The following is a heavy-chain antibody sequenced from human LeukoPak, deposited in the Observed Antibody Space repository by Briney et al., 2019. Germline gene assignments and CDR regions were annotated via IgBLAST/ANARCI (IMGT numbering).Heavy chain of an antibody. Sequence: GGSLRLSCAASGFTFSTSSLNWVRQAPGKGLGWVSSISSSRSYIYYADSVKGRFTISRDNAKNSLYLQMNSLRAEDTAVYYCASGRGGQAYNWFDPWGQGTLVTVSS. J-gene: IGHJ5*02. V-gene: IGHV3-21*01. CDR2: ISSSRSYI. CDR3: ASGRGGQAYNWFDP. D-gene: IGHD3-16*01. CDR1: GFTFSTSS.